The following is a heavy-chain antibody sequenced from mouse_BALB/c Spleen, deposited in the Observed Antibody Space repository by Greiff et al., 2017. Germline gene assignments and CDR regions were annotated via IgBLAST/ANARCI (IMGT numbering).Heavy chain of an antibody. CDR2: INPSNGGT. CDR1: GYTFTSYY. J-gene: IGHJ2*01. D-gene: IGHD4-1*01. V-gene: IGHV1S81*02. Sequence: VQLQESGAELVKPGASVKLSCKASGYTFTSYYMYWVKQRPGQGLEWIGEINPSNGGTNFNEKFKSKATLTVDKSSSTAYMQLSSLTSEDSAVYYCTRGALGHDYWGQGTTLTVSS. CDR3: TRGALGHDY.